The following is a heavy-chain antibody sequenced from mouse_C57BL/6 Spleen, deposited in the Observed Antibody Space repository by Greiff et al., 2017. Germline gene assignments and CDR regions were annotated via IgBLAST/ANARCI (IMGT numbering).Heavy chain of an antibody. J-gene: IGHJ4*01. V-gene: IGHV1-4*01. Sequence: VQLQQSGAELARPGASVKMSCKASGYTFTSYTMHWVKQRPGQGLEWIGYINPSSGYTKYNQKFKDKATLTADKSSSTAYMQLSSLTSEDSAVFYCARGGQTTFDYAMDYWGQGTSVTVAS. CDR2: INPSSGYT. D-gene: IGHD1-1*01. CDR3: ARGGQTTFDYAMDY. CDR1: GYTFTSYT.